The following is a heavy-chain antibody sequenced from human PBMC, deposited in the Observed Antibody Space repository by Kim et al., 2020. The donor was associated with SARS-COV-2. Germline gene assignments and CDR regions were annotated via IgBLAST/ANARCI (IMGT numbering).Heavy chain of an antibody. V-gene: IGHV1-18*01. D-gene: IGHD5-12*01. CDR1: GYTFTSYG. CDR2: ISAYNGNT. Sequence: ASVKVSCKASGYTFTSYGISWVRQAPGQGLEWMGWISAYNGNTNYAQKLQGRVTMTTDTSTSTAYMELRSLRSDDTAVYYCARVVTYDGSLYYYYYMDVWGKGTTVTVSS. J-gene: IGHJ6*03. CDR3: ARVVTYDGSLYYYYYMDV.